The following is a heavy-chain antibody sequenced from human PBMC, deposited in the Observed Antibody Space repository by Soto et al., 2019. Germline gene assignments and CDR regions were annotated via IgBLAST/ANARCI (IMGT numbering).Heavy chain of an antibody. Sequence: LSLTCTVSGGSISSGDYYWSWIRQPPGKGLEWIGYIYYSGSTYYNPSLKSRVTISVDTSKNQFSLKLSSVTAADTAVYYCARERPPGGYYGMDVWGQGTTVTVSS. V-gene: IGHV4-30-4*01. J-gene: IGHJ6*02. D-gene: IGHD3-16*01. CDR3: ARERPPGGYYGMDV. CDR1: GGSISSGDYY. CDR2: IYYSGST.